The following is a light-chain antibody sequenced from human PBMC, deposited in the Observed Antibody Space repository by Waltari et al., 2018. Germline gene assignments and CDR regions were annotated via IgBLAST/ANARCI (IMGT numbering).Light chain of an antibody. CDR3: QQSYSYWYT. J-gene: IGKJ2*01. V-gene: IGKV1-39*01. CDR1: HSISSY. Sequence: DIQLIRPQSSRSASVGDRVTIPCRVSHSISSYLNWYQEKPGQAPRLLIYAASSLQSGVPSRFSGSGSGTDFTLTISSLQPEDVATYYCQQSYSYWYTFGQGTKLEIK. CDR2: AAS.